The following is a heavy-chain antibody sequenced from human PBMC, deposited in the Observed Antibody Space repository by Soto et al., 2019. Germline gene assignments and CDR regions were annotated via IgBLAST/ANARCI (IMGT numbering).Heavy chain of an antibody. J-gene: IGHJ3*02. D-gene: IGHD3-22*01. CDR3: AREGYYYDSSGYKNAFDI. V-gene: IGHV3-48*03. CDR1: GFTFSSYE. Sequence: GGSLRLSCAASGFTFSSYEMNWVRQAPGKGLERVSYISSSGSTIYYADSVKGRFTISRDNAKNSLYLQMNSLRAEDTAVYYCAREGYYYDSSGYKNAFDIWGQGTMVTVSS. CDR2: ISSSGSTI.